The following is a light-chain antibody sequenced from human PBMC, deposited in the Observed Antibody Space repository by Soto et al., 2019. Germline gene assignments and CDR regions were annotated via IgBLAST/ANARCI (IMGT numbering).Light chain of an antibody. Sequence: QSALTQPASVSGSPGQSITISRTGTSSDVGGYNYVSWYQQHPGKAPKLMIYEVSNRPSGVSNRFSGSKSGNTASLTISGLQAEDEADYYCSSYTSSSTLRVFGTGTKLTVL. CDR2: EVS. CDR3: SSYTSSSTLRV. CDR1: SSDVGGYNY. V-gene: IGLV2-14*01. J-gene: IGLJ1*01.